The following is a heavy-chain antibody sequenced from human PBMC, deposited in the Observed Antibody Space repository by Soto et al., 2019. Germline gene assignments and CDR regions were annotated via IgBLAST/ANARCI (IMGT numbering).Heavy chain of an antibody. D-gene: IGHD2-8*02. CDR2: VYRTGST. J-gene: IGHJ4*02. Sequence: SETLSVTCAVSGGSISTSNWWSWVRQPPGKGLEWIGEVYRTGSTNYNPSLKSRVTISVDTSKNQFSLKLTSVTAADTAVYYCARDKITGLFDYWGQGTLVTVSS. V-gene: IGHV4-4*02. CDR3: ARDKITGLFDY. CDR1: GGSISTSNW.